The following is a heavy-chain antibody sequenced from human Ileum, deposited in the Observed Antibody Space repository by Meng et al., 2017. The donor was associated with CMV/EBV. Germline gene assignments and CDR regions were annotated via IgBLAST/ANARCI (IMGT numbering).Heavy chain of an antibody. CDR1: GDSINRANYF. J-gene: IGHJ4*02. CDR2: IYYSGST. V-gene: IGHV4-30-4*08. CDR3: ATRHPDTGANSYGVFDY. D-gene: IGHD4/OR15-4a*01. Sequence: QVALQESGPGLVEPSQNLSLTCTVSGDSINRANYFWSWIRQPPGKGLEWIGYIYYSGSTSYNPSLKSRVTMSLDTSKTQFSLSMRSVTDSDTAVYYCATRHPDTGANSYGVFDYWGQGTLVTVSS.